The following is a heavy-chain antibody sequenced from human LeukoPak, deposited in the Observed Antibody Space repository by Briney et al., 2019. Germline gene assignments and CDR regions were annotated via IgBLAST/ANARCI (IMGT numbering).Heavy chain of an antibody. D-gene: IGHD6-13*01. CDR1: GFIFSDYG. J-gene: IGHJ4*02. Sequence: GRSLRLSCSASGFIFSDYGMHWVRQAPGKGLEWVAVVSYDGTNEFYGDSVKGRFTISRDNAKNSLYLQMNSLRVEDMALYYCAARRGAAAGTDYFDDWGQGTLVTVSS. CDR2: VSYDGTNE. V-gene: IGHV3-30*03. CDR3: AARRGAAAGTDYFDD.